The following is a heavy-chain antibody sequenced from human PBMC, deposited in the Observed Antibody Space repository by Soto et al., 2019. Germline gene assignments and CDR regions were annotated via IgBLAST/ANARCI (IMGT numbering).Heavy chain of an antibody. J-gene: IGHJ6*03. V-gene: IGHV4-31*03. CDR1: GGSISSGGYY. Sequence: QVQLQESGPGLVKPSQTLSLTCTVSGGSISSGGYYWSWIRQHPGKGLEWIGYIYYSGSTYYNPSLKSRVTISVDTSKNKFSLKLSSVTAADTAVYYCARLSRFLYYYYMDVWGKGTTVTVSS. CDR2: IYYSGST. D-gene: IGHD3-3*01. CDR3: ARLSRFLYYYYMDV.